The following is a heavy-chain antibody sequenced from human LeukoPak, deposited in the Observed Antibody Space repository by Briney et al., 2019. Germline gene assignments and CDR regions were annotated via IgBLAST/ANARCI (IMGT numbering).Heavy chain of an antibody. V-gene: IGHV3-23*01. Sequence: GGSLRLSCAASGFTFSNYAMSWVRQAPGKGLEWVSGISGTSGTINYAAPVKGRFTISRDNSKNTLHLQMNSLRVDDMAVYYCAKRLGDPRAFDYWGQGTLVTVSS. J-gene: IGHJ4*02. CDR3: AKRLGDPRAFDY. CDR2: ISGTSGTI. D-gene: IGHD2-21*02. CDR1: GFTFSNYA.